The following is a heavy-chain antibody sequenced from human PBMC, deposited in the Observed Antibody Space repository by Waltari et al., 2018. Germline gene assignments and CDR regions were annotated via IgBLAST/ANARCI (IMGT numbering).Heavy chain of an antibody. V-gene: IGHV3-23*01. CDR1: GFPFSSYA. Sequence: EVQLLESGGGLVQPGGSLRLSCAASGFPFSSYAMNWVRQAPGKGLEWVSPISNSGGSTYYADSVKGRFTIARDNAKNTLYLQMNSLRAEDTAIYYCAKELYYYDSSGSLNYWGQGTLVTVSS. D-gene: IGHD3-22*01. CDR3: AKELYYYDSSGSLNY. CDR2: ISNSGGST. J-gene: IGHJ4*02.